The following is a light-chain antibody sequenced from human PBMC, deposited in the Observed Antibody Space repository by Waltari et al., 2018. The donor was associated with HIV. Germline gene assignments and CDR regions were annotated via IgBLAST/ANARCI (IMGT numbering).Light chain of an antibody. Sequence: QSVLTQPPSASGTPGQRVTISCSGSSSNIGNNAVSWYQQFPGTAPKLLIYSNKQRPSGVPARFSGSKSGTSASLAIIGLQSEDEANYYCETLDDNLNGPVFGGGTKLTVL. CDR1: SSNIGNNA. J-gene: IGLJ2*01. CDR2: SNK. V-gene: IGLV1-44*01. CDR3: ETLDDNLNGPV.